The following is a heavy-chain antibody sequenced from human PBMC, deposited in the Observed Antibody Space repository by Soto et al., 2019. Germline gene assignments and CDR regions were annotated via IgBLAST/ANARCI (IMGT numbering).Heavy chain of an antibody. D-gene: IGHD2-15*01. V-gene: IGHV1-18*01. CDR2: ISAYNGDT. CDR1: GYTFNTYG. Sequence: ASVKVSCNASGYTFNTYGISWVRQAPGQGLEWMGWISAYNGDTNYAQRLQGRVTMTTGISTSTAYMELRSLRSDDTAVYYCARDLGYCSAGSCYQEYFHHWGRGTLVPVSS. CDR3: ARDLGYCSAGSCYQEYFHH. J-gene: IGHJ1*01.